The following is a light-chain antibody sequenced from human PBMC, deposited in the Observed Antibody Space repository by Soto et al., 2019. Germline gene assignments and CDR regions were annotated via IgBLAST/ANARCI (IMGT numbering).Light chain of an antibody. J-gene: IGLJ1*01. CDR2: DVS. CDR3: CSYTSSTIYV. CDR1: SSDVGGYNY. V-gene: IGLV2-14*01. Sequence: QSALTQPASVSGSPGQWITISCTGTSSDVGGYNYVSWYQQHPGKAPKLMIYDVSNRPSGVSNRFSGSKSGNTASLTISGLQAEDEADYYCCSYTSSTIYVFGTGTKLTVL.